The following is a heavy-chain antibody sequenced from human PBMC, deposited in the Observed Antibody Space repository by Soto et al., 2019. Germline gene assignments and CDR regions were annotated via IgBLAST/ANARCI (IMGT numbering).Heavy chain of an antibody. CDR3: ARHNHDHSAEPDAFDI. V-gene: IGHV4-39*01. CDR2: IYYSGST. CDR1: GGSISSSSYY. J-gene: IGHJ3*02. Sequence: QLLESGPGLVKPSETLSLTCTVSGGSISSSSYYWGWIRQPPGKGLEWIGSIYYSGSTYYNPSLKSRVTISVDTSKNQFSLKLSSVTAADTAVYYCARHNHDHSAEPDAFDIWGQGTMVTVSS.